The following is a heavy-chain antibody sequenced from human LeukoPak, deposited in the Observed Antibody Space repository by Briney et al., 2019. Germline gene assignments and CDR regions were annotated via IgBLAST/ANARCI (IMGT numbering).Heavy chain of an antibody. Sequence: SETLSLTCTVSGGSISSYYWSWIRQPPGKGLEWIAYIYYSGSTNYNPSLKSRVTISVDTSKNQFSLKLSSVTAADTAVYYCARGILWFGELLTDYYYYMDVWGKGTTVTVSS. CDR3: ARGILWFGELLTDYYYYMDV. CDR2: IYYSGST. D-gene: IGHD3-10*01. V-gene: IGHV4-59*01. CDR1: GGSISSYY. J-gene: IGHJ6*03.